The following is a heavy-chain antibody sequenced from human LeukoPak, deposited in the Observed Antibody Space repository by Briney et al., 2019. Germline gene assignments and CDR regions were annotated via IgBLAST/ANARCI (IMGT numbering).Heavy chain of an antibody. J-gene: IGHJ4*02. Sequence: ASVKVSCKASGYTFTGYYVHWVRQAPGQGLEWMGRINPNSGDTNYAQKFQGRVTMTRDTSTSTVYMELSSLRSEDTAVYYCARLPQWELLGGDYWGQGTLVTVSS. V-gene: IGHV1-2*06. CDR1: GYTFTGYY. D-gene: IGHD1-26*01. CDR2: INPNSGDT. CDR3: ARLPQWELLGGDY.